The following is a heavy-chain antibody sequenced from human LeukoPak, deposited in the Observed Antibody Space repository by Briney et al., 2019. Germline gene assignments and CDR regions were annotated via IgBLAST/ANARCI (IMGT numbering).Heavy chain of an antibody. CDR2: IYTSGST. J-gene: IGHJ6*04. CDR1: GGSISSGSYY. CDR3: ARHGDGRKGHYYYYGMDV. Sequence: SETLSLTCTVSGGSISSGSYYWSWIRQPAGKGLEWIGRIYTSGSTNYNPSLKSRVTISVDTSKNQFSLKLSSVTAADTAVYYCARHGDGRKGHYYYYGMDVWGKGTTVTVSS. V-gene: IGHV4-61*02. D-gene: IGHD4-17*01.